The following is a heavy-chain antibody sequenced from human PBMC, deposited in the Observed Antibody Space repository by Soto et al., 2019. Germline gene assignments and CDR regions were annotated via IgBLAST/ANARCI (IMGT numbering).Heavy chain of an antibody. CDR1: GGSFGGYY. Sequence: QVQLQQWGAGLLKPSETLSLTCAVYGGSFGGYYWSWIRQPPGKGLEWIGEINHSGSTNYNPSLKRRVTISVDTSKNQFSLKLSSVTAADTAVYYCARQPVVAAIIGAFDIWGQGTMVTVSS. J-gene: IGHJ3*02. CDR3: ARQPVVAAIIGAFDI. V-gene: IGHV4-34*01. D-gene: IGHD2-15*01. CDR2: INHSGST.